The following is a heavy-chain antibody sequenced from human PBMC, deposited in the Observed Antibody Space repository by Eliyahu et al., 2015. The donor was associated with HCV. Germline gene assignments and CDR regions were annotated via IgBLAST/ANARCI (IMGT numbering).Heavy chain of an antibody. CDR1: GFSLSTNGVG. CDR3: AHREYDSTGYDWDGRTFNV. V-gene: IGHV2-5*01. Sequence: QITLKESGPTLVKPTQTLTLTCTFSGFSLSTNGVGVGWIRQPPGKALEWLAIIYWNGNERYSPSLKSKLTITKDTSKNQVVLTMTNVDPVDTATYFCAHREYDSTGYDWDGRTFNVWGQGTNVTVSS. D-gene: IGHD3-22*01. CDR2: IYWNGNE. J-gene: IGHJ3*01.